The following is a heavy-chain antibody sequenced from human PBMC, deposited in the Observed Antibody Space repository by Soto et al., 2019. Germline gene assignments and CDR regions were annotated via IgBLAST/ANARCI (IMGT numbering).Heavy chain of an antibody. D-gene: IGHD3-22*01. CDR2: ISGSGGTT. J-gene: IGHJ3*02. CDR3: AKYAPMLGTMIAVVIMADAFDI. CDR1: GFTFGSYA. V-gene: IGHV3-23*01. Sequence: GGSLRLSCEASGFTFGSYAMRWVRQAPGKGLEWVSAISGSGGTTYYADSVKGRFTISRDNSKNTLYLQRNSLRAEDTAVYYCAKYAPMLGTMIAVVIMADAFDILGQGTLVTVSS.